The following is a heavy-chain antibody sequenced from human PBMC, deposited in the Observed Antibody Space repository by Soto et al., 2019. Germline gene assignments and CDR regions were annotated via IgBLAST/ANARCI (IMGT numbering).Heavy chain of an antibody. CDR3: ARDRGHPYYYYYGMDV. J-gene: IGHJ6*02. D-gene: IGHD3-10*01. V-gene: IGHV3-11*01. CDR2: ISSSGSTI. CDR1: GFTFSDYY. Sequence: QVQLVESGGGLVKPGGSLRLSCAASGFTFSDYYMSWIRQAPGKGLEWVSYISSSGSTIYYADSVKGRFTISRDNAKNXLYLQMNSLRAEDTAGYYCARDRGHPYYYYYGMDVWGQGTTVTVSS.